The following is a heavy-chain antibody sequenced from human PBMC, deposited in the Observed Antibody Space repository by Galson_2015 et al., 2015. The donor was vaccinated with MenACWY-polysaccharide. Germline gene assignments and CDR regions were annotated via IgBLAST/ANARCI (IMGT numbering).Heavy chain of an antibody. J-gene: IGHJ6*02. CDR3: VGPLGRGGTGAYGMDA. D-gene: IGHD3-10*01. Sequence: SLRLSCAASGLTFSNNWIHWIRQAPGEGLVWVSRINGDASSTAYADSVKGRFTISRGNAKNTLYLQMNSLKVEDTAVYYCVGPLGRGGTGAYGMDAWGQGTTVTVSS. CDR2: INGDASST. CDR1: GLTFSNNW. V-gene: IGHV3-74*01.